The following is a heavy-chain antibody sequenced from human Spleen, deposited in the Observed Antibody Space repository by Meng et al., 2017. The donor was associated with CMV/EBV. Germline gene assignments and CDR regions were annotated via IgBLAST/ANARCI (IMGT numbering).Heavy chain of an antibody. J-gene: IGHJ6*02. Sequence: GESLKISCAASGFTFSTYMMNWVRQAPGRGLERISYIDDISRTIYYADSVKGRFTISRDNSKNTLYLQMNSLRAEDTAVYYCAKDGGSSYYYGMDVWGQGTTVTVSS. D-gene: IGHD6-13*01. V-gene: IGHV3-48*01. CDR1: GFTFSTYM. CDR3: AKDGGSSYYYGMDV. CDR2: IDDISRTI.